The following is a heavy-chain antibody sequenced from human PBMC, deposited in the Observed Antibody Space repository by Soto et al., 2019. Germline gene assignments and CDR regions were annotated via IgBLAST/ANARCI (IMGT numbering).Heavy chain of an antibody. V-gene: IGHV1-2*02. Sequence: ASVKVSCKASGYTFTGYYMHWVRQAPGQGLEWMGWINPNSGGTNYAQKFQGRVTMTRDTSISTAYMELSRLRSDDTAVYYCARSLPSVLRFLEWLPSHKWFDHWRQGNLFAAPS. D-gene: IGHD3-3*01. J-gene: IGHJ5*02. CDR2: INPNSGGT. CDR3: ARSLPSVLRFLEWLPSHKWFDH. CDR1: GYTFTGYY.